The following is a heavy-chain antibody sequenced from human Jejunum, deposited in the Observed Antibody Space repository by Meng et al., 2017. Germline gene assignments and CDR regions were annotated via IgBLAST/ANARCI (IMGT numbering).Heavy chain of an antibody. J-gene: IGHJ4*02. CDR2: IYYSGST. Sequence: QLQLQESGPGLVKPSETLSLTCTVSGGSISSSNYYWGGIRQPPGKGLEWIGSIYYSGSTDYNPSLKSRVTISVDTSKKQFSLKLSSVTAADTAMYYCVRQRYCSAGSCYSDSWGQGTLVTVSS. CDR1: GGSISSSNYY. CDR3: VRQRYCSAGSCYSDS. V-gene: IGHV4-39*01. D-gene: IGHD2-15*01.